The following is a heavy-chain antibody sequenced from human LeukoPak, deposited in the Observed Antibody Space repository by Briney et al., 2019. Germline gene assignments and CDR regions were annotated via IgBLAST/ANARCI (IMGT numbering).Heavy chain of an antibody. V-gene: IGHV3-33*01. CDR1: GFIFSSHG. CDR3: ARVYPDFDFWSGYYLLHY. D-gene: IGHD3-3*01. J-gene: IGHJ4*02. Sequence: PGRSLRLSCAASGFIFSSHGMHWVRQAPGKGLEWVAVIWYDGSNKHYADSVKGRFTISRDNFKNTLYLQMISLRAEDTAVYYCARVYPDFDFWSGYYLLHYWGQGTLVTVSS. CDR2: IWYDGSNK.